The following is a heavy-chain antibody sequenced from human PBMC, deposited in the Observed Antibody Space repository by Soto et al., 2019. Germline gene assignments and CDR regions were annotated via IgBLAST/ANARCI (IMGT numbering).Heavy chain of an antibody. CDR3: AREREMGQLVVGYYGMDV. CDR1: GFTFSSYG. J-gene: IGHJ6*02. V-gene: IGHV3-33*01. D-gene: IGHD6-6*01. CDR2: IWYDRSNK. Sequence: GGSLRLSCAASGFTFSSYGMHWVRQAPGKGLEWVAVIWYDRSNKYYADSVKGRFTISRDNSKNTLYLQMNSLRAEDTAVYYCAREREMGQLVVGYYGMDVWGQGTTVTVSS.